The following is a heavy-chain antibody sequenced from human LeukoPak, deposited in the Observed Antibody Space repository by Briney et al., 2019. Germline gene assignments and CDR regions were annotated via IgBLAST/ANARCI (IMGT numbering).Heavy chain of an antibody. CDR1: GGSISSYY. CDR3: ARRYSNNWYFDY. D-gene: IGHD6-13*01. CDR2: IYYSGTT. J-gene: IGHJ4*02. V-gene: IGHV4-59*08. Sequence: PSETLSLTCTVSGGSISSYYWSWIRQSPGKGLDWIGYIYYSGTTNYNPSLKSRVTMSVDTSKNQFSLNLSSVTAADTAVYYCARRYSNNWYFDYWGQGILVTVSS.